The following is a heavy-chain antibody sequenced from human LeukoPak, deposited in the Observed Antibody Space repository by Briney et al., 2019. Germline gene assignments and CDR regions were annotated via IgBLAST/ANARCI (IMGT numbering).Heavy chain of an antibody. J-gene: IGHJ1*01. CDR1: GYTFTSYA. CDR2: INTNTGNP. D-gene: IGHD3-22*01. V-gene: IGHV7-4-1*02. Sequence: ASVKVSCKASGYTFTSYAMNWVRQAPGQGLEWMGWINTNTGNPTYAQGFTGRFVFSLGTSVSTAYLQISSLKAEDTAVYYCAREGLDYYDSSGYYPLSQHWGQGTLVTVSS. CDR3: AREGLDYYDSSGYYPLSQH.